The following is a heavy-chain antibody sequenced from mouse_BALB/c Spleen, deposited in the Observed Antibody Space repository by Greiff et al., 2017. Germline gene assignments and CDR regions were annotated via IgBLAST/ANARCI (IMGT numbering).Heavy chain of an antibody. CDR3: ARYYYGSRISYWYFDV. V-gene: IGHV14-3*02. CDR1: GFNIKDTY. CDR2: IDPANGNT. D-gene: IGHD1-1*01. Sequence: EVQLQQSGAELVKPGASVKLSCTASGFNIKDTYMHWVKQRPEQGLEWIGRIDPANGNTKYDPKFQGKATITADTSSNTAYLQLSSLTSEDTAVYYCARYYYGSRISYWYFDVWGAGTTVTVSS. J-gene: IGHJ1*01.